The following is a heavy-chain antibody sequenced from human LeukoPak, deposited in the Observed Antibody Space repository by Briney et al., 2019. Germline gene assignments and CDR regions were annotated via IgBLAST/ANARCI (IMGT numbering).Heavy chain of an antibody. CDR1: GFTFSSYG. V-gene: IGHV3-30*18. Sequence: PGRSLRLSCAASGFTFSSYGMHWVRQAPGKGLEWVAVISYDGSNKYYADSVKGRFTISRDNSKNTLYLQMNSLRAEDTAVYYCAKDRASSGWYGCYYYYGMDVWGKGTTVTVSS. J-gene: IGHJ6*04. CDR2: ISYDGSNK. CDR3: AKDRASSGWYGCYYYYGMDV. D-gene: IGHD6-19*01.